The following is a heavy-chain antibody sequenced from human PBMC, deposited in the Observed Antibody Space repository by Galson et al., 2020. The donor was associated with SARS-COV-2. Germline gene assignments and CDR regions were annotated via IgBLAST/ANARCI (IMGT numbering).Heavy chain of an antibody. V-gene: IGHV3-33*01. Sequence: GGSLRLSCAASGFTFSSYGMHWVRQAPGKGLEWVAVIWYDGSNQYYADSVKVRFTISRYNSKNTLYLQMNSLRAEETAVYYCARDGNYYDSSGYYYPPVFDYYGMDVWGQGTTVTVSS. CDR1: GFTFSSYG. CDR3: ARDGNYYDSSGYYYPPVFDYYGMDV. J-gene: IGHJ6*02. D-gene: IGHD3-22*01. CDR2: IWYDGSNQ.